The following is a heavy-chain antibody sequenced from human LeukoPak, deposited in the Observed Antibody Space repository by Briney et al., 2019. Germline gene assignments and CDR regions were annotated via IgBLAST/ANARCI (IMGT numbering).Heavy chain of an antibody. CDR2: IYYSGNT. CDR3: ARYRNEALFAFDI. D-gene: IGHD1-14*01. V-gene: IGHV4-59*01. J-gene: IGHJ3*02. CDR1: GDSISNYY. Sequence: SSETLSLTCTVSGDSISNYYWSWIRQPPGKGLEWIGYIYYSGNTDYNPSLKSRVTISVDTSKNQFSLRLNSVTAADTAVYYCARYRNEALFAFDIWGQGTMVTVS.